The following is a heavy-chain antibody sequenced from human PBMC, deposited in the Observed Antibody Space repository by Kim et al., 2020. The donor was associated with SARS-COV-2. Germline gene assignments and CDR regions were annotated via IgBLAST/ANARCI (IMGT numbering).Heavy chain of an antibody. CDR2: IWYDGNNK. V-gene: IGHV3-33*01. CDR3: ARGPSMLTLYYYYGMDV. CDR1: GFTFSSYG. J-gene: IGHJ6*02. Sequence: GGSLRLSCAASGFTFSSYGMHWVRQAPGKGLEWVAVIWYDGNNKYYADSVKGRFTISRDNSKNTLYLQMNSLRAEDTAVYYCARGPSMLTLYYYYGMDVWGQGTTVTVSS. D-gene: IGHD2-2*01.